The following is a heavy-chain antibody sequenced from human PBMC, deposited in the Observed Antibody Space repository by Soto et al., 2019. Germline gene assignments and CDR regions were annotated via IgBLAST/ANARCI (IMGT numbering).Heavy chain of an antibody. CDR3: VGSLKRYYYYVMDV. J-gene: IGHJ6*02. D-gene: IGHD3-16*01. Sequence: GGSLRLSCAASGFTFSSYWMSWVRQAPGKGLEWVANIKQDGSEENYVDSVKGRFTISRDNAKNALYLQVNSLRAEDTAVYYCVGSLKRYYYYVMDVWGQGTTVTVSS. V-gene: IGHV3-7*03. CDR1: GFTFSSYW. CDR2: IKQDGSEE.